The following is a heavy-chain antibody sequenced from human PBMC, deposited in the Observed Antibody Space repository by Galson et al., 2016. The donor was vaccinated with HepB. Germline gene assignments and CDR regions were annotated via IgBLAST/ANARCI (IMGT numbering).Heavy chain of an antibody. V-gene: IGHV1-46*01. J-gene: IGHJ4*02. CDR2: SRNGGAT. D-gene: IGHD1-14*01. CDR3: ATGVTAKLIFDY. Sequence: SRNGGATSYGQKFQGKLTMTSDSSTSTVYMELSSLRSDDTAVYYCATGVTAKLIFDYWGQGTLVTVSS.